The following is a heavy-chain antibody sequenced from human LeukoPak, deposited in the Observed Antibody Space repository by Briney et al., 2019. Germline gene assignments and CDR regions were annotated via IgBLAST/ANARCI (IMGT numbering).Heavy chain of an antibody. CDR2: LYHSGST. V-gene: IGHV4-4*02. Sequence: PSGTLSLTCAASGGSISSNNWWSWVRPSPGKGLEWIGELYHSGSTNYNPSLKSRVTISVDKSKNQFSLKLTSVTAADTAVYYCARDDGEPFDLWGRGTLVTVSS. CDR1: GGSISSNNW. CDR3: ARDDGEPFDL. J-gene: IGHJ2*01. D-gene: IGHD4-17*01.